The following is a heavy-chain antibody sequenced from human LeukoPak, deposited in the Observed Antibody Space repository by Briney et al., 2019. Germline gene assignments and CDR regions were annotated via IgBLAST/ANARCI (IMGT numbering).Heavy chain of an antibody. CDR1: GFSLIGYD. CDR2: SRNGG. V-gene: IGHV3-30*02. J-gene: IGHJ4*02. D-gene: IGHD2/OR15-2a*01. Sequence: GGSLRLSCAASGFSLIGYDMHWARQAPGKGLEWVAFSRNGGYYAESVRGRFTISTDNSKNTLYLHMNSLRPEDTAMYYCAKDFQLAYWGQGTLVTVSS. CDR3: AKDFQLAY.